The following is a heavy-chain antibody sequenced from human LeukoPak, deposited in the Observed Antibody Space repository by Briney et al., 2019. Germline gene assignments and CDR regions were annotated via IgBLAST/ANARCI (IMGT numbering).Heavy chain of an antibody. J-gene: IGHJ4*02. CDR3: ARDGATGMNY. D-gene: IGHD1-1*01. CDR2: IYYSGST. Sequence: PSETLSLTCTVSGGSISSYYRSWIRQPPGKGLEWIGYIYYSGSTNYNPSLKSRVTISVDTSKNQFSLKLSSVTAADTAVYYCARDGATGMNYWGQGTLVTVSS. CDR1: GGSISSYY. V-gene: IGHV4-59*12.